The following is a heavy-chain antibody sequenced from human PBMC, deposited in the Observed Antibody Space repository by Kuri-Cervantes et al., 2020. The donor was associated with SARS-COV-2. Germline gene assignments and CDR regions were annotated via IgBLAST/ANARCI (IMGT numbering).Heavy chain of an antibody. D-gene: IGHD3-10*01. CDR3: ARGRGYSGSGSYHLGYYYYYYMDV. V-gene: IGHV1-18*01. CDR2: ISAYNGNT. CDR1: GYTFTSYD. Sequence: ASVKVSCKASGYTFTSYDISWVRQAPGQGLEWMGWISAYNGNTNYAQKLQGRVTMTTDTSTSTAYMELSSLRSEDTAVYYCARGRGYSGSGSYHLGYYYYYYMDVWGKGTTVTVSS. J-gene: IGHJ6*03.